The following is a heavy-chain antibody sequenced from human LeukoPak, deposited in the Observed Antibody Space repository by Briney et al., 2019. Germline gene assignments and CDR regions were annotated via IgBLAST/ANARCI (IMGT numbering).Heavy chain of an antibody. CDR3: ARGLLWFGELFDGRSFEL. D-gene: IGHD3-10*01. CDR1: GFTFSSYA. CDR2: ISYDGSNK. V-gene: IGHV3-30-3*01. Sequence: RRSLRLSCAASGFTFSSYAMHWVRQAPGKGLEWVAVISYDGSNKYYADSVKGRFTISRDNSKNTLYLQMNSLRAEDTAVYYCARGLLWFGELFDGRSFELWGQGTLVTVSS. J-gene: IGHJ4*02.